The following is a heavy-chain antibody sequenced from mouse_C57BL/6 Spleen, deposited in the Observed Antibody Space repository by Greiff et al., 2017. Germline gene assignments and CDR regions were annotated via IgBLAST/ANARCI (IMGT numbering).Heavy chain of an antibody. J-gene: IGHJ3*01. Sequence: EVKLEESGPGLVKPSQSLSLTCSVTGYSITSGYYWNWIRQFPGNKLEWMGYISYDGSNNYNPSLKNRISITRDTSKNQFFLKLNSVTTEDTATYYCASQWGFAYWGQGTLVTVSA. CDR3: ASQWGFAY. CDR1: GYSITSGYY. CDR2: ISYDGSN. V-gene: IGHV3-6*01. D-gene: IGHD1-3*01.